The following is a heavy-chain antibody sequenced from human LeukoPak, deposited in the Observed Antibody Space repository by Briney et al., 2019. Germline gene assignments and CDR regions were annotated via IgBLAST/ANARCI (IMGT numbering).Heavy chain of an antibody. Sequence: ASVKVSCKASGYTFTDYYINWVRQAPGQGLEWMGWINPNSGGTNYAQKFQGRVTMTRDTSISTAYMELSRLRSDDTAVYYCARDQAALAARPFDYWGQGTLVTVSS. CDR2: INPNSGGT. CDR1: GYTFTDYY. V-gene: IGHV1-2*02. D-gene: IGHD6-6*01. J-gene: IGHJ4*02. CDR3: ARDQAALAARPFDY.